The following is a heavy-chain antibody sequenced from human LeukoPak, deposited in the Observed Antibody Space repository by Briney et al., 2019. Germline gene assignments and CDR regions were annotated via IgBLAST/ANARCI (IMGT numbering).Heavy chain of an antibody. CDR1: GYTFTSYG. CDR2: ISAYNGNT. CDR3: ARGWLAETTVVTPYNY. J-gene: IGHJ4*02. D-gene: IGHD4-23*01. V-gene: IGHV1-18*01. Sequence: EASVKVSCKASGYTFTSYGISWVRQAPGQGLEWMGWISAYNGNTNYAQKLQGRVTMTTDTSTSTAYMELRSLRSDDTAVYYCARGWLAETTVVTPYNYWGQGTLVTVSS.